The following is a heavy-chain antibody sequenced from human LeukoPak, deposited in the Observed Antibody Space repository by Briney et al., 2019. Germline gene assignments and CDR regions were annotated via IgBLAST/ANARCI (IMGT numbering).Heavy chain of an antibody. J-gene: IGHJ3*02. D-gene: IGHD2-15*01. CDR3: AREGGRLHDAFDI. CDR1: GFTFSDYY. Sequence: GGSLRLSCAASGFTFSDYYMSWIRQAPGKGREWVSYISSSGSTIYYADPVKGRFTISRDNDKNSLYLQMNSLRAEDTAVYYCAREGGRLHDAFDIWGQGTMVTVSS. CDR2: ISSSGSTI. V-gene: IGHV3-11*01.